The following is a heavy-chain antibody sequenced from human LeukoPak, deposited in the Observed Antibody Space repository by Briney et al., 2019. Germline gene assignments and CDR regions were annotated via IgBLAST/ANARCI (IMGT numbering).Heavy chain of an antibody. V-gene: IGHV3-23*01. CDR1: GFTFSSYA. D-gene: IGHD2/OR15-2a*01. CDR3: ARDRSPVNKVSGY. Sequence: GGSLRLSCAASGFTFSSYAMSWVRQAPGKGLEWVSAISGSGGSTYYADSVKGRFTISRDNAKNSLYLQMNSLRAEDTAVYYCARDRSPVNKVSGYWGQGTLVTVSS. CDR2: ISGSGGST. J-gene: IGHJ4*02.